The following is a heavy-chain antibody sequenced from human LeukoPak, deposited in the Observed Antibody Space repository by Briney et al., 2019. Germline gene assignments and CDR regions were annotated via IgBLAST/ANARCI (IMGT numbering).Heavy chain of an antibody. CDR1: GGSLSGFY. V-gene: IGHV4-34*01. CDR3: ARRSVTAIPTIGFDY. CDR2: IYQSGST. Sequence: SETLSLTCAVYGGSLSGFYWSWIRQSPGKGLEWIGEIYQSGSTNYNPSLKSRVTISVDTSKNQFSLKLSSVTAADTAVYCARRSVTAIPTIGFDYWGQGALVTVSS. D-gene: IGHD2-21*02. J-gene: IGHJ4*02.